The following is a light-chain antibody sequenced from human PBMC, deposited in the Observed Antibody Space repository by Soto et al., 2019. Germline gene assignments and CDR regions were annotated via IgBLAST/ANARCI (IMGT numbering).Light chain of an antibody. V-gene: IGKV3-11*01. J-gene: IGKJ5*01. Sequence: EIVWTQSPATLSLSPGERATLSFMASQSVSSYLAWYQQKPGQAPRLLIYDASNRATGIPARFSGSGSGTDFTLTISSLEPEDFAVYYCQQRSNWPVPFGQGTRLAIK. CDR3: QQRSNWPVP. CDR2: DAS. CDR1: QSVSSY.